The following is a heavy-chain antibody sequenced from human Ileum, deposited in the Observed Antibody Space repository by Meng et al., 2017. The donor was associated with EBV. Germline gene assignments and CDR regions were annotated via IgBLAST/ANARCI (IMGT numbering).Heavy chain of an antibody. CDR2: INGGNGNT. Sequence: QVQLVQSGAEVKRPGASVKVSCKASGYMFTHYPIHWVGQAPGQRLEWMGWINGGNGNTRYSEKFQGRVTITRDTSATTAYMELGSLRSEDTAVYYCARDHGGVVPGAMRINWFDPWGQGTLVTVSS. CDR3: ARDHGGVVPGAMRINWFDP. D-gene: IGHD2-2*01. V-gene: IGHV1-3*01. J-gene: IGHJ5*02. CDR1: GYMFTHYP.